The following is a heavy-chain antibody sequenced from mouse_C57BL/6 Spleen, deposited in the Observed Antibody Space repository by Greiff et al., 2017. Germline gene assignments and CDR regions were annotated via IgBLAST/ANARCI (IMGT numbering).Heavy chain of an antibody. CDR1: GYTFTSYW. CDR3: AREDSNYGGY. Sequence: VQLQQPGAELVKPGASVKMSCKASGYTFTSYWITWVKQRPGQGLEWIGDIYPANGSTTYNQKFKSKATLTVDTSSSTAYMKLSSQTSEDSAVYYCAREDSNYGGYWGQGTTLTVSS. J-gene: IGHJ2*01. D-gene: IGHD2-5*01. CDR2: IYPANGST. V-gene: IGHV1-55*01.